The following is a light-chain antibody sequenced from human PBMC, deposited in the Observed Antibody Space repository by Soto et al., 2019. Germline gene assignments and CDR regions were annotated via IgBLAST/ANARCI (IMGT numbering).Light chain of an antibody. CDR2: AAS. CDR1: QSISSY. J-gene: IGKJ4*01. Sequence: DIHMTQSPSSLSASVGDRVTITCRASQSISSYLNWYQQKPGKAPKLLIYAASSLQSGVPSRFSGSGPGTDFTLTISSLQPEDFATYYCQQSYSTPLTFGGGTKVDIK. V-gene: IGKV1-39*01. CDR3: QQSYSTPLT.